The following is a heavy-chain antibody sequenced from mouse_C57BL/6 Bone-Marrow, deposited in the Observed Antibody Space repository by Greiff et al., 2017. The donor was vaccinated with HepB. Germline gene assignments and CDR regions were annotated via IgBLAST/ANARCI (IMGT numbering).Heavy chain of an antibody. Sequence: QVQLQQPGAELVKPGASVKLSCKASGYTFTSYWMQWVKQRPGQGLEWIGEIDPSDSYTNYNQKFKGKATLTVDTSSSTAYMPLSSLTSEDSAVYYCARAYYGYDRLAYWGQGTLVTVSA. CDR3: ARAYYGYDRLAY. V-gene: IGHV1-50*01. D-gene: IGHD2-9*01. CDR2: IDPSDSYT. J-gene: IGHJ3*01. CDR1: GYTFTSYW.